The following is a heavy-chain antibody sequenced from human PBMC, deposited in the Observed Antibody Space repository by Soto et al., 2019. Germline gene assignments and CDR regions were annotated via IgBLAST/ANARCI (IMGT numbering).Heavy chain of an antibody. Sequence: QITLKESGPTLVKPTQTLTLTCTFSGFSLSTSGVGVGWIRQPPGTALEWLALIYWDDDKRYSPSLKSRLTITKDTSKNQVVLTMTNMDPVDTAPYYCAHTSGYYYSDYWGQGTLVTVSS. D-gene: IGHD3-22*01. V-gene: IGHV2-5*02. CDR1: GFSLSTSGVG. J-gene: IGHJ4*02. CDR3: AHTSGYYYSDY. CDR2: IYWDDDK.